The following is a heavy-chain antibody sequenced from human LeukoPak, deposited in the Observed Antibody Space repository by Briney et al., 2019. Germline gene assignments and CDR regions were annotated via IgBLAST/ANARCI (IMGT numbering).Heavy chain of an antibody. CDR1: GFTFSNYW. CDR3: ARGITLTGYGTFDI. D-gene: IGHD3-9*01. CDR2: IKEDGGEK. V-gene: IGHV3-7*05. Sequence: HPGGSLRLSCAASGFTFSNYWMSWVRQAPGKGLEWVATIKEDGGEKDYVDSVKGRFTISRDNAKNSLYLQMDSLRAEDTAVYYCARGITLTGYGTFDIWGQGTMVTVSS. J-gene: IGHJ3*02.